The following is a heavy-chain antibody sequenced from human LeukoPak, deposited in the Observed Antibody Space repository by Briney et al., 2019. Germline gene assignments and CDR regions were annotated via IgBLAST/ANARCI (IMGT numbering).Heavy chain of an antibody. V-gene: IGHV3-30*01. CDR1: GFIFSSYA. CDR2: ISYDGSNK. J-gene: IGHJ6*03. CDR3: ARGVIVATIEDYYYYMDV. Sequence: GGSLRLSCAASGFIFSSYAMHWVRQAPGKGLEWVAVISYDGSNKYYADSVKGRFTISRDNSKNTLYLQMNSLRAEDTAVYYCARGVIVATIEDYYYYMDVWGKGTTVTVSS. D-gene: IGHD5-12*01.